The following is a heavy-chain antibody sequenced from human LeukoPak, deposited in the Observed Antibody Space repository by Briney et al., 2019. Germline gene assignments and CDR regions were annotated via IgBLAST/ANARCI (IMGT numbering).Heavy chain of an antibody. J-gene: IGHJ6*02. CDR1: GYSFTSYW. V-gene: IGHV5-51*01. D-gene: IGHD1-14*01. CDR3: ARHQNPRSYYYGMDV. CDR2: IYPGDSDT. Sequence: GESLKISCKGSGYSFTSYWIGWVRQMPGKGLEWMGIIYPGDSDTRYSPSFQGQVTISADKSISTAYLQWSSLKASDTAMYYCARHQNPRSYYYGMDVWGQGTTVTVSS.